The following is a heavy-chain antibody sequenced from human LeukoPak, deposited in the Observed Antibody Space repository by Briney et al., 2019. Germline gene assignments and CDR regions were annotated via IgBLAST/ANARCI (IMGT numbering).Heavy chain of an antibody. D-gene: IGHD3-22*01. Sequence: SQTLSLTCTVSGGSISSGGYYWSWIRQHPGKGLEWIGYIYYSGSTYYNPSLKSRVTISVDTSKNQFSLKLSSVTAADTAVYYCARGYESGGFYYRRTDKPLDYWGQGTLVTVSS. CDR3: ARGYESGGFYYRRTDKPLDY. CDR1: GGSISSGGYY. V-gene: IGHV4-31*03. CDR2: IYYSGST. J-gene: IGHJ4*02.